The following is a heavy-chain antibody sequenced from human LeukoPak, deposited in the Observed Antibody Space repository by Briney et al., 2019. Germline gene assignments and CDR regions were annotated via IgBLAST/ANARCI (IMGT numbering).Heavy chain of an antibody. D-gene: IGHD6-19*01. V-gene: IGHV3-30*04. Sequence: GGSLRLSCAASGFTFSSYAMHWVRQAPGKGLEWVAVISYDGSNKYYADSVKGRFTISRDNSKNTLYLQMNSLRAEDTAVYYCARDLMGIAVAGSLGYYMDVWGKGTTVTVSS. CDR3: ARDLMGIAVAGSLGYYMDV. CDR1: GFTFSSYA. CDR2: ISYDGSNK. J-gene: IGHJ6*03.